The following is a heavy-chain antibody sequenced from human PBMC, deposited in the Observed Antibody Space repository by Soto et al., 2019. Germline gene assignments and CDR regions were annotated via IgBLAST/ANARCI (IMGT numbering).Heavy chain of an antibody. CDR2: ISWNSGSI. CDR3: AYEAGCDYVWGSWFDP. D-gene: IGHD3-16*01. V-gene: IGHV3-9*01. CDR1: GFTFDDYA. Sequence: EVQLVESGGGLVQPGRSLRLSCAASGFTFDDYAMHWVRQAPGKGLEWVSGISWNSGSIGYADSVKGRFTISRDNSKNKLYLQMYSLMTAETAVYYCAYEAGCDYVWGSWFDPWGQGTLVTVSS. J-gene: IGHJ5*02.